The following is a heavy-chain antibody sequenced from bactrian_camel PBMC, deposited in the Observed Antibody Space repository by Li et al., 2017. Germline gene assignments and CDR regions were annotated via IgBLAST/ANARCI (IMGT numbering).Heavy chain of an antibody. D-gene: IGHD6*01. J-gene: IGHJ4*01. CDR1: GAAVSTSC. Sequence: VQLVESGGGLVQPGGSLTLSCAASGAAVSTSCLAWFRQAEGKEREIVARISGFGNTVYGGSVRGRFTASKDNAKNSLDLQMNSLKPEDTAVYYCAADLGWCGSAPSQREFRNWGQGTQVTVS. CDR3: AADLGWCGSAPSQREFRN. CDR2: ISGFGNT. V-gene: IGHV3S53*01.